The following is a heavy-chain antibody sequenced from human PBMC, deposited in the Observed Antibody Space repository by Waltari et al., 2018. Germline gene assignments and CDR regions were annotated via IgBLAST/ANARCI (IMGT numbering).Heavy chain of an antibody. Sequence: QVQLVQSGAEVKKPGASVKVSCKASGYTFTSYDINWVRQATGQGLEWMGWMNPNSGNTGYEQKFQGRVTMTRNTSISTAYMELSSLRSEDTAVYYCARGQLLWFGELLYWFDPWGQGTLVTVSS. CDR1: GYTFTSYD. V-gene: IGHV1-8*01. D-gene: IGHD3-10*01. CDR2: MNPNSGNT. J-gene: IGHJ5*02. CDR3: ARGQLLWFGELLYWFDP.